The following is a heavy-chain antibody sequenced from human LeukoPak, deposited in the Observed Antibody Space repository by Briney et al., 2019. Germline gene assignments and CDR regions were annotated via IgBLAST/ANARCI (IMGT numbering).Heavy chain of an antibody. J-gene: IGHJ2*01. CDR1: GYSISSGYY. V-gene: IGHV4-38-2*02. D-gene: IGHD6-13*01. CDR2: IYYSGST. Sequence: SETLSLTCTVSGYSISSGYYWGWIRQPPGKGLEWIGSIYYSGSTYYNPSLKSRVTISVDTSKNQFSLKLSSVTAADTAVYYCARTCRYSSSWYVAHWYFDLWGRGTLVTVSS. CDR3: ARTCRYSSSWYVAHWYFDL.